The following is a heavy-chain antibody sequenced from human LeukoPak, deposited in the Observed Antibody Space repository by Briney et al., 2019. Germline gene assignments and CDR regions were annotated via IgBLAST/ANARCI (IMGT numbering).Heavy chain of an antibody. CDR1: GFTFSSYS. V-gene: IGHV3-21*01. Sequence: GGSLRLSCAASGFTFSSYSMNWVRQAPGKGLEWVSSISSGSSYTYYADSVKGRFTISRDNAKNSLYLQMHSLRAEDTAVYYCARGVYSGSYSGDYWGQGTLVTVSS. CDR2: ISSGSSYT. D-gene: IGHD1-26*01. CDR3: ARGVYSGSYSGDY. J-gene: IGHJ4*02.